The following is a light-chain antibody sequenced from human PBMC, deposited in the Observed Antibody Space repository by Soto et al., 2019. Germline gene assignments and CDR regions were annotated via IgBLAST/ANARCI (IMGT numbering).Light chain of an antibody. V-gene: IGKV1-5*01. Sequence: DIRMTQYPPTLSAFVGDRVTITCRASQSISLSLAWYQQKPGKAPDLLISDASNLERGVPSRFSGSGSGTEFTLTISSLHPDDFATYYCQQYNSYWTFGPGTKVDIK. CDR1: QSISLS. CDR2: DAS. CDR3: QQYNSYWT. J-gene: IGKJ1*01.